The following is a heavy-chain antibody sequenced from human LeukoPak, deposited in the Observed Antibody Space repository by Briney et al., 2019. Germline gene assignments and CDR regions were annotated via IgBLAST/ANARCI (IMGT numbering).Heavy chain of an antibody. V-gene: IGHV1-2*02. CDR2: MNPNSGGT. D-gene: IGHD5-18*01. Sequence: ASVKVSCKASGYTFTSCDINWVRQATGQGLEWMGWMNPNSGGTNYAQKFQGRVTMTRDTSISTAYMELSRLRSDDTAVYYCARDREAMGGSAYDYWGQGTLVTVSS. CDR3: ARDREAMGGSAYDY. J-gene: IGHJ4*02. CDR1: GYTFTSCD.